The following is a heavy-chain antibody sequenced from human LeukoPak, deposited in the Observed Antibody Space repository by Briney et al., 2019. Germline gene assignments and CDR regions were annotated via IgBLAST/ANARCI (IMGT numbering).Heavy chain of an antibody. CDR1: GFTFSGSA. J-gene: IGHJ5*02. CDR3: ARAAAETGAFRDNWFDP. Sequence: GGSLKLSCAASGFTFSGSAMHWVRQAPGKGLEWVAVISDDGKKRIYADSVKGRFTISRDNSKNTLYLQMDSLRAEDTALYYCARAAAETGAFRDNWFDPWGQGTLVTVSS. CDR2: ISDDGKKR. D-gene: IGHD2-8*02. V-gene: IGHV3-30*04.